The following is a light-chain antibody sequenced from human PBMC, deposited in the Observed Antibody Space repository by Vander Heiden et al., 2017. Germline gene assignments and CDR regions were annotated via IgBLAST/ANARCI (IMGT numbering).Light chain of an antibody. Sequence: QSVLTQPPSASGTPGQRATISCSVSSSNIGSNYVYWCQQLPGTAPKLLIYRNNQRPSGVADRYSGSESGTSASLAISGLRSEDEADYYCAAWDDILSGPVVFGGGSKLTVL. CDR1: SSNIGSNY. CDR3: AAWDDILSGPVV. J-gene: IGLJ2*01. CDR2: RNN. V-gene: IGLV1-47*01.